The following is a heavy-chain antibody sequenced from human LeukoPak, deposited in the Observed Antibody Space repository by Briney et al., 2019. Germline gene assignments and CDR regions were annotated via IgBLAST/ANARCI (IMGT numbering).Heavy chain of an antibody. V-gene: IGHV1-2*02. CDR1: GCTFIGYY. J-gene: IGHJ4*02. Sequence: GASVKVSCKASGCTFIGYYMHWVRQAPGQGLEWMGWINPNSGGTNYGQKFQGRVTMTRDTSISTAHMELSRLRSDDTAVYYCARDVPNDFWSNYYFYYFDYWGRGTLVTVSS. CDR3: ARDVPNDFWSNYYFYYFDY. CDR2: INPNSGGT. D-gene: IGHD3-3*01.